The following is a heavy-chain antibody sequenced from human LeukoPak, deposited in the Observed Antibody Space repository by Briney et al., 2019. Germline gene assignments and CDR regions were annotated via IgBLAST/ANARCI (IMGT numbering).Heavy chain of an antibody. D-gene: IGHD6-19*01. CDR3: AKDNRRHYTSGPNPDSLH. CDR1: GFSFDDYA. Sequence: GGSLRLSCAASGFSFDDYAMHWVRQPPGKGLEWVSGISWNSGSIDYADSVKGRFTISRDNAKNSLYLQMNSLRVEDTAFYYCAKDNRRHYTSGPNPDSLHWGQGALVTVSS. CDR2: ISWNSGSI. V-gene: IGHV3-9*01. J-gene: IGHJ4*02.